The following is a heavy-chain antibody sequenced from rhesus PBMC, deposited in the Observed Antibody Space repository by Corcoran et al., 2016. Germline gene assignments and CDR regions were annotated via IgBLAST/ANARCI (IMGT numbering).Heavy chain of an antibody. Sequence: QVQLQESGPGLVKPSEPLSLTCTVSGGSFSSYWWGGIRPTPGQGLEWIGSIYVISGSTEYNPSLKSRATISRDTSKNQFSLKLSSVTAADTAVYYCARRLLGNYNSLDVWGRGVLVTVSS. CDR3: ARRLLGNYNSLDV. D-gene: IGHD4-35*01. CDR1: GGSFSSYW. J-gene: IGHJ5-2*02. CDR2: IYVISGST. V-gene: IGHV4-160*01.